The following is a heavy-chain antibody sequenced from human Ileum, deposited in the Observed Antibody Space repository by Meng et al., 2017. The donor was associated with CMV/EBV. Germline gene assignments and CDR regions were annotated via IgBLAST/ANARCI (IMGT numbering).Heavy chain of an antibody. CDR2: LSPTET. D-gene: IGHD4/OR15-4a*01. J-gene: IGHJ4*01. CDR1: RVIFRSYA. V-gene: IGHV3-23*01. CDR3: AKDLISGIGARADY. Sequence: AAARVIFRSYALSWVRQAPGKGLPCLAALSPTETYYADSVMGRFTISRDNGKSVLYLHMHSLRVEDSAVYFCAKDLISGIGARADYWGHGALVTVSS.